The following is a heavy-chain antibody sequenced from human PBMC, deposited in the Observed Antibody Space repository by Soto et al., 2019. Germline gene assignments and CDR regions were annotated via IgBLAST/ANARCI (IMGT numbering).Heavy chain of an antibody. J-gene: IGHJ6*02. CDR2: IYSGGST. D-gene: IGHD2-2*03. V-gene: IGHV3-53*01. CDR1: GFTVSSNY. Sequence: LRLSCAASGFTVSSNYMSWVRQAPGKGLVWVSVIYSGGSTYYADSVKGRFTISRDNSKNTLYLQMNSLRAEDTAVYYCARELDRTGMDVWGQGTTVTVSS. CDR3: ARELDRTGMDV.